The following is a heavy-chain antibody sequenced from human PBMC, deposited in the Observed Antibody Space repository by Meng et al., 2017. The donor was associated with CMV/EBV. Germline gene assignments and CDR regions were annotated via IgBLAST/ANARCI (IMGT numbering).Heavy chain of an antibody. CDR1: GYSISSGYY. D-gene: IGHD2-2*01. Sequence: LRLSCTVSGYSISSGYYWGWIRQPPGKGLEWIGSIYHSGSTYYNPSLKSRVTISVDTSKNQFSLKLSSVTAADTAVYYCARERGFVVVVPAANGPFDYWGQGTLVTVSS. J-gene: IGHJ4*02. CDR3: ARERGFVVVVPAANGPFDY. V-gene: IGHV4-38-2*02. CDR2: IYHSGST.